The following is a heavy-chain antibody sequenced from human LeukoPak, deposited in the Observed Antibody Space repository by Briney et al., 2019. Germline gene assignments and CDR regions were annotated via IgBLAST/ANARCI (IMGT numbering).Heavy chain of an antibody. Sequence: ASVKVSCKASGYTFTSYYMHWVRQAPGQGFEWMGGITPIFGTANFAQKFQGRVSITADESTSTAFMELSSLRSEDTAVYYCAKDGVALDSWGQGTLVTVSS. CDR1: GYTFTSYY. J-gene: IGHJ4*02. CDR3: AKDGVALDS. CDR2: ITPIFGTA. D-gene: IGHD2-8*01. V-gene: IGHV1-69*13.